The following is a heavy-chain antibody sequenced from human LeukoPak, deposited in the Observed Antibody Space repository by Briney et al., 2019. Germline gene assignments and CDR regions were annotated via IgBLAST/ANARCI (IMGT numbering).Heavy chain of an antibody. D-gene: IGHD2-2*01. CDR2: IIPIFGTA. CDR3: AREGYCSSTSCSPTRWFDP. J-gene: IGHJ5*02. V-gene: IGHV1-69*13. Sequence: SVKVSCKASGGTFSSYAISWVRQAPGQGLEWMGGIIPIFGTANYAQKFQGRVTITADESTSTAYMELSSLRSEDTAVYYCAREGYCSSTSCSPTRWFDPWGQGTLVTVSS. CDR1: GGTFSSYA.